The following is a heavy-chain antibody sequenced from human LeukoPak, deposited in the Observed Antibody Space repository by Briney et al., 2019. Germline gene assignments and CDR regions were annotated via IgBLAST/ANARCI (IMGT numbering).Heavy chain of an antibody. J-gene: IGHJ4*02. D-gene: IGHD3-22*01. V-gene: IGHV3-7*03. Sequence: GGSLRLSCAASGFTFSSFWMSWVRQAPGKGLEWVANIKQDGSEKYYVDSVKGRFTISRDNAKNSLYLQMNSLRAEDTALYYCAKAYYDSSAADYWGQGTLVTVSS. CDR1: GFTFSSFW. CDR3: AKAYYDSSAADY. CDR2: IKQDGSEK.